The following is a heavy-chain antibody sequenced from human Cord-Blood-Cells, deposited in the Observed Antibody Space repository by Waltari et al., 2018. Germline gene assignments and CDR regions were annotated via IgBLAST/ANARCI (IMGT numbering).Heavy chain of an antibody. CDR1: GGSISSSSYY. D-gene: IGHD3-22*01. V-gene: IGHV4-39*01. CDR2: IYYSGST. J-gene: IGHJ6*03. Sequence: QLQLQESGPGLVKPSETLSLTCTVSGGSISSSSYYWGWIRQPPGKGLEWIGSIYYSGSTSYNPSLKSRVTISVDTSKNQFSLKLSSVTAADTAVYYCARHYYDSSGYYYYYYMDVWGKGTTVTVSS. CDR3: ARHYYDSSGYYYYYYMDV.